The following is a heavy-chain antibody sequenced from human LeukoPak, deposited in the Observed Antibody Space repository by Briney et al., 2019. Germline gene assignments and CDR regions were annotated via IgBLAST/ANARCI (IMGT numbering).Heavy chain of an antibody. J-gene: IGHJ4*02. CDR3: ARAMDYDDSSDY. CDR1: GYTFTSYA. V-gene: IGHV1-3*01. D-gene: IGHD3-22*01. CDR2: INAGNGNT. Sequence: VASVKVSCKASGYTFTSYAMHWVRQAPGQRLEWMGWINAGNGNTKYSQKFQGRVTITRDTSASTAYMELSSLRSEDTAVYYCARAMDYDDSSDYWGQGTLVTVSS.